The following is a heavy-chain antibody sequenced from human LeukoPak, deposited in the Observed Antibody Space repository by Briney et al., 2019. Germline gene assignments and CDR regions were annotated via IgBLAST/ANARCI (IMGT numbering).Heavy chain of an antibody. D-gene: IGHD1-26*01. CDR2: IYYSGST. CDR1: GGSISSGDYC. CDR3: AGQGSDYYYGMDV. Sequence: SQTLSLTCTVSGGSISSGDYCWSWIRQPPGKGLEWIGYIYYSGSTYYNPSLKSRVTISVDTSKNQFSLKLSSVTAADTAVYYCAGQGSDYYYGMDVWGQGTTVTVSS. V-gene: IGHV4-30-4*01. J-gene: IGHJ6*02.